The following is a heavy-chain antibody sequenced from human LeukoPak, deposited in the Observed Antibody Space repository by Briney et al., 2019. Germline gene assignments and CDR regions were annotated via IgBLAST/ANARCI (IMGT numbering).Heavy chain of an antibody. Sequence: GALRLSCAASGFTFRSHGMHWVRPAPGKGLEWVAVIWYDGSNKYYADSVKGRFTISRDNSKNTLYLQMDSLRAEDTAVYYCARDGSYRFDYWGQGTLVSVSS. V-gene: IGHV3-33*01. CDR1: GFTFRSHG. J-gene: IGHJ4*02. CDR2: IWYDGSNK. CDR3: ARDGSYRFDY. D-gene: IGHD2-2*03.